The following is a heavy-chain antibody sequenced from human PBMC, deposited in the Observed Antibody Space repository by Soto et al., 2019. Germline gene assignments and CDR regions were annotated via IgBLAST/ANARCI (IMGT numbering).Heavy chain of an antibody. Sequence: GSLRLSCAASGFTFSSYAMSWVRQAPGKGLEWVSAISGSGGSTYYADSVKGRFTISRDNSKNTLYLQMNSLRAEDTAVYYCAKALRFLEWPIGFYYGMDVWGQGTTVTVSS. CDR2: ISGSGGST. J-gene: IGHJ6*02. CDR3: AKALRFLEWPIGFYYGMDV. CDR1: GFTFSSYA. V-gene: IGHV3-23*01. D-gene: IGHD3-3*01.